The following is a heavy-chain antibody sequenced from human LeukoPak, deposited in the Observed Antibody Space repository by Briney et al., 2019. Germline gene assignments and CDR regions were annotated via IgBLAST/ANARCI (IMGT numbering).Heavy chain of an antibody. J-gene: IGHJ4*02. Sequence: PSETLSLTCTVSGGSINSHFWSWIRQPAGKGLEWIGRIYISGSTDFSPSLKSRVTMSVDTSKNQFSLKLSSVTAADTAVYYCARTGIVSPHFDYWGQGTLVTVSS. CDR1: GGSINSHF. CDR2: IYISGST. V-gene: IGHV4-4*07. D-gene: IGHD1-26*01. CDR3: ARTGIVSPHFDY.